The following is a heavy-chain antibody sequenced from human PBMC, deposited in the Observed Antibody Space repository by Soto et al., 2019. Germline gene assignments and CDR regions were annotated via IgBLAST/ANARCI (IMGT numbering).Heavy chain of an antibody. V-gene: IGHV1-45*02. Sequence: SVKVSCKASGYTFTYRYLHWVRQAPGQALEWMGWITPFNGNTNYAQKFQDRVTITRDRSMSTAYMELSSLRSEDTAMYYCATLPTRYCSSTSCYGAFDIWGQGTMVTVSS. CDR3: ATLPTRYCSSTSCYGAFDI. D-gene: IGHD2-2*01. J-gene: IGHJ3*02. CDR1: GYTFTYRY. CDR2: ITPFNGNT.